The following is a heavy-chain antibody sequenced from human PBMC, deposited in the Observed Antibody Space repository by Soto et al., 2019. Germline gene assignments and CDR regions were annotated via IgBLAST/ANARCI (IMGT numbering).Heavy chain of an antibody. CDR3: ARKRGVTIFGVVIRPPDDAFDI. CDR2: INHSGST. J-gene: IGHJ3*02. Sequence: PSETLSLTCAVYGGSFSGYYWSWIRQPPGKGLEWIGEINHSGSTNHNPSLKSRVTISVDTSKNQFSLKLSSVTAADTAVYYCARKRGVTIFGVVIRPPDDAFDIWGQGTMVTVSS. D-gene: IGHD3-3*01. V-gene: IGHV4-34*01. CDR1: GGSFSGYY.